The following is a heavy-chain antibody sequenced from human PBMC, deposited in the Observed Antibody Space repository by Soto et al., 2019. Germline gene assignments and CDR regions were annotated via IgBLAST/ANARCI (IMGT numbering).Heavy chain of an antibody. CDR3: AREPTVTTFAYFDY. V-gene: IGHV3-33*01. CDR1: GFTFSSYG. Sequence: GESLKISCAASGFTFSSYGMHWVRQAPGKGLEWVAVIWYDGSNKYYADSVKGRFTISRDNSKNTLYLQMNSLRAEDTAVYYCAREPTVTTFAYFDYWGQGTLVTVSS. CDR2: IWYDGSNK. J-gene: IGHJ4*02. D-gene: IGHD4-17*01.